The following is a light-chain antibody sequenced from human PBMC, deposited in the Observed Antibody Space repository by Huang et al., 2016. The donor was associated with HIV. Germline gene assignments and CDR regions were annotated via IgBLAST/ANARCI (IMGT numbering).Light chain of an antibody. Sequence: EVVMTQSPATLSVSPGERATLSCRASQSVSTKLAWYQHKPGQAPRLRMYGASTRATGIPARFSGSGSGTEFTLTISSLQSEDFAVYYCQHYNNWPPFTFGPGTKVDIK. J-gene: IGKJ3*01. CDR1: QSVSTK. CDR3: QHYNNWPPFT. V-gene: IGKV3-15*01. CDR2: GAS.